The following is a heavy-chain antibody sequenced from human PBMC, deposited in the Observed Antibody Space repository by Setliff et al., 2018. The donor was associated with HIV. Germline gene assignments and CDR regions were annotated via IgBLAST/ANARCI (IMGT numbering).Heavy chain of an antibody. CDR1: GFIFTDYQ. D-gene: IGHD3-3*01. CDR3: AREPQGDFWSGYSSRGLDY. J-gene: IGHJ4*02. V-gene: IGHV1-2*06. CDR2: FNPNSGVT. Sequence: ASVKVSCKASGFIFTDYQIHWVRQAPGQGLEWMGRFNPNSGVTSSPQNFQGGVTMTRDTSINTAYMELSRLTSDDTAFYYCAREPQGDFWSGYSSRGLDYWGQGTLVTVSS.